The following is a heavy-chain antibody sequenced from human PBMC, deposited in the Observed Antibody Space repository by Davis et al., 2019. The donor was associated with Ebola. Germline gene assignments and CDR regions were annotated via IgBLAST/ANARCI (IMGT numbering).Heavy chain of an antibody. Sequence: SLKISCAASGFTFDGFDDYAMHWVRQAPGKGLEWVSGIDWNGVTIGYADSVKGRFTISRDNAKNSLYLQMNSLRAEDTAVYYCARGDGIAAAGTGFDYWGQGTLVTVSS. D-gene: IGHD6-13*01. CDR2: IDWNGVTI. CDR3: ARGDGIAAAGTGFDY. J-gene: IGHJ4*02. V-gene: IGHV3-9*01. CDR1: GFTFDGFDDYA.